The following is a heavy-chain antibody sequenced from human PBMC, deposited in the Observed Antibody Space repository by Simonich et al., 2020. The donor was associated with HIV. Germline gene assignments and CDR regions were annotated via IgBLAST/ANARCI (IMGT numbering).Heavy chain of an antibody. D-gene: IGHD3-10*01. CDR1: GGSISSSSYY. CDR3: ARHRETMVRGLVSYFDY. V-gene: IGHV4-39*01. Sequence: QLQLQESGPGLVKPSETLSLTCSVSGGSISSSSYYWGWIRQPPGKGLEWIGSLSYSGGPYYSPSLKSRVTIYVDTSKNQFYLNLSSATATDTAVYYCARHRETMVRGLVSYFDYWGQGTLVTVSS. J-gene: IGHJ4*02. CDR2: LSYSGGP.